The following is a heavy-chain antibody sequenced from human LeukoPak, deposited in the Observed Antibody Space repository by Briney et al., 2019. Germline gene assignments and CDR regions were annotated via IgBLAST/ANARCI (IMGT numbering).Heavy chain of an antibody. CDR3: AKHDGGWFYFDY. D-gene: IGHD6-19*01. CDR1: GFTFSSYA. CDR2: ISGSGGST. V-gene: IGHV3-23*01. J-gene: IGHJ4*02. Sequence: PGGSLRLSCAASGFTFSSYAMSWVRQAPGKGLEWVSAISGSGGSTYYADSVKGRFTISRDNSKNTLYLQTNSLRAEDTAVYYCAKHDGGWFYFDYWGQGTLVTVSS.